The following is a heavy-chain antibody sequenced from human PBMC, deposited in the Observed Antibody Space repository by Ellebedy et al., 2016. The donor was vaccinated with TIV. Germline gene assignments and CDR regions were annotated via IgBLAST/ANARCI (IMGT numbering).Heavy chain of an antibody. Sequence: AASVKVSCKTSGYTFTSYGISWVRQAPGQGLEWMGWIGAYNGNTHYAQMLQGRVTMTTDTFTSTAYMELRSLRSDDTAVYYCARYCNSTTCPNWFDPWGQGTLVTVSS. V-gene: IGHV1-18*04. CDR3: ARYCNSTTCPNWFDP. J-gene: IGHJ5*02. CDR2: IGAYNGNT. CDR1: GYTFTSYG. D-gene: IGHD2-2*01.